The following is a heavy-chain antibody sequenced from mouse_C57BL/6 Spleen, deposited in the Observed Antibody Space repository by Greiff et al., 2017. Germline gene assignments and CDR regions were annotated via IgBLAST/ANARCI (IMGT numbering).Heavy chain of an antibody. CDR1: GFTFSNYW. Sequence: EVKLMESGGGLVQPGGSMKLSCVASGFTFSNYWMNWVRQSPEKGLEWVAQIRLKSDNYATHYAESVKGRFTISRDDSKSSVYLQMNNLRAEDTGIYYCTGGLWYPFDYWGQGTTLTVSS. CDR3: TGGLWYPFDY. V-gene: IGHV6-3*01. CDR2: IRLKSDNYAT. J-gene: IGHJ2*01. D-gene: IGHD2-1*01.